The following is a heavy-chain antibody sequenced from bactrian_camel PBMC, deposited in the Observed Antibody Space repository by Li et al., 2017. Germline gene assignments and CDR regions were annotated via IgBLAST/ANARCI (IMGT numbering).Heavy chain of an antibody. CDR3: AANFFRGWSSAYSCTSSGRHSDFVN. CDR1: VDTYRRYY. V-gene: IGHV3S67*01. D-gene: IGHD5*01. CDR2: IDIYCST. J-gene: IGHJ6*01. Sequence: DVQLVESGGGLVQPGGCLRLSCAASVDTYRRYYMGWFRQAPGKEREGVAAIDIYCSTTYADSVKGRFTISQDNAKNTLYLQMSSLKSEDTAMYYCAANFFRGWSSAYSCTSSGRHSDFVNWGQGTQVTVS.